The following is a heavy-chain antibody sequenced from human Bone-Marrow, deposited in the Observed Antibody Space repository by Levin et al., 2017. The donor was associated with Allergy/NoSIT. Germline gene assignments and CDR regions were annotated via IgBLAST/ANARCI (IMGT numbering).Heavy chain of an antibody. CDR1: GFTFSSYW. CDR2: LNSDGSST. V-gene: IGHV3-74*03. D-gene: IGHD6-19*01. J-gene: IGHJ6*02. CDR3: AKDRGDIAVVGTASNHYYHGMDV. Sequence: GESLKISCVASGFTFSSYWMHWVRQAPGKGLVWVSRLNSDGSSTLYVDSVKGRFTISRDNAKNTLYLHMSSLRAEDTAVYYCAKDRGDIAVVGTASNHYYHGMDVWGQGTTVTVSS.